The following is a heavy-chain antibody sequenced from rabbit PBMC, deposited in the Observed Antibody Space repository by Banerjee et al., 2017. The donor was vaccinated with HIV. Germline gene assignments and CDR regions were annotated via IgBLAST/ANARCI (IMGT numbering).Heavy chain of an antibody. CDR3: ARTFYTGLRINL. D-gene: IGHD7-1*01. J-gene: IGHJ4*01. Sequence: QSLEESGGDLVKPGASLTLTCSASGFSFSSSYWICWVRQAPGKGLEWIACIVTGSSGTSYYASWVKGRFTISKTSSTTVTLQMTSLTAADTATYFCARTFYTGLRINLWGPGTLVTVS. CDR1: GFSFSSSYW. V-gene: IGHV1S40*01. CDR2: IVTGSSGTS.